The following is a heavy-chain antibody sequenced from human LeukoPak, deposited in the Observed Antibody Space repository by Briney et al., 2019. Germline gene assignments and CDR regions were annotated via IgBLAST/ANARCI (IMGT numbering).Heavy chain of an antibody. V-gene: IGHV3-21*01. CDR2: ISSSSSYI. D-gene: IGHD4-11*01. Sequence: GGSLRLSCAASGFTFSSYSMNWVRQAPGKGLEWVSSISSSSSYIYYADSVKGRFTISRDNAKNSLYLQMNSLRAEDTAVYYCASLPHMTTVTTLVRAVRVDVWGKGTTVTVSS. CDR3: ASLPHMTTVTTLVRAVRVDV. CDR1: GFTFSSYS. J-gene: IGHJ6*04.